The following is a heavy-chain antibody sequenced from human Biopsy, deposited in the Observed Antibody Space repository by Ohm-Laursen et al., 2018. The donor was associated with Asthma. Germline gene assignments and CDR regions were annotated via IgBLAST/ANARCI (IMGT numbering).Heavy chain of an antibody. Sequence: PSVKVSCKSLGGTFNTYVIGWVRQAPGQGLEWMGGINSVFGTTTYPQKFQDRVTITADDSTSTVYMELSSLRSEDTAVYYCARKAGSCISRTCYSLDFWGQGTLVNVSS. CDR1: GGTFNTYV. CDR2: INSVFGTT. D-gene: IGHD2-2*01. V-gene: IGHV1-69*01. J-gene: IGHJ4*02. CDR3: ARKAGSCISRTCYSLDF.